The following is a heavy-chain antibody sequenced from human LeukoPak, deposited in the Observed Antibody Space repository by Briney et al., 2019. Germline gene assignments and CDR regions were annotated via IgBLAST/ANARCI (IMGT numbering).Heavy chain of an antibody. CDR3: ARAGQWLVPTRLDY. Sequence: NTSETLSLTCAVSGGSISSSNWWSWVRQPPGKGLEWIGEIYHSGSTNYNPSLKSLVTISVDKSKNQFSLKLSSVTAADTAVYYCARAGQWLVPTRLDYWGQGTLVTVSS. J-gene: IGHJ4*02. D-gene: IGHD6-19*01. V-gene: IGHV4-4*02. CDR2: IYHSGST. CDR1: GGSISSSNW.